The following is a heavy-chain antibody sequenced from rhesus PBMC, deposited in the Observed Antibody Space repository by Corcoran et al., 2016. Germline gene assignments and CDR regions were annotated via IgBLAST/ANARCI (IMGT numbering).Heavy chain of an antibody. V-gene: IGHV5S1*01. J-gene: IGHJ6*01. CDR2: NSPGDPSP. CDR1: GYSVTRSG. CDR3: AKYGSSYNYGLDS. D-gene: IGHD4-29*01. Sequence: EVQLVQSGAEVKRPGESLRISCKTSGYSVTRSGISWVRQISGKGLEWMGINSPGDPSPRYRPPFQGQVTISADKSISTTYLQWSSLKASDTATYYCAKYGSSYNYGLDSWGQGVVVTVSS.